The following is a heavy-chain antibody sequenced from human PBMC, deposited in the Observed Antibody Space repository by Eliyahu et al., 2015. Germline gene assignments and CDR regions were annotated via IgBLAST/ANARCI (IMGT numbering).Heavy chain of an antibody. D-gene: IGHD1-1*01. CDR3: AKDSANWAFDY. Sequence: QVQLVQSGAEVKKPGASVKVSCKASGYTFTGYFVHWVRQAPGQGPWWMGRINPGTGAINYAQKFQGRVTVTTDTSINTAYMELSSLRSDDTAIYYCAKDSANWAFDYWGQGTVVTVSS. J-gene: IGHJ4*02. V-gene: IGHV1-2*06. CDR1: GYTFTGYF. CDR2: INPGTGAI.